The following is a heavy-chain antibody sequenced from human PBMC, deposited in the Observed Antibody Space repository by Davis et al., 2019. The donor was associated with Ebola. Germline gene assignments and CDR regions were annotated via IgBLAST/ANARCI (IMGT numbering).Heavy chain of an antibody. D-gene: IGHD6-13*01. V-gene: IGHV1-69*13. J-gene: IGHJ6*03. CDR2: IIPIFGTA. CDR3: ARATYSSSWGYYYYYMDV. CDR1: GGTFSSYA. Sequence: SVKVSCKASGGTFSSYAISWVRQAPGQGLEWMGGIIPIFGTANYAQKFQGRVTITADESTSTVYMELRGLRSDDTAVYYCARATYSSSWGYYYYYMDVWGKGTTVTVSS.